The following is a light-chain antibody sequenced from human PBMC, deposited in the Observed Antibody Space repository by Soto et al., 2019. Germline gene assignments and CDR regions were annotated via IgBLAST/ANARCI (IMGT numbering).Light chain of an antibody. CDR3: QQYDDWLRLT. CDR1: QSVSSTL. V-gene: IGKV3-20*01. CDR2: GVS. Sequence: ELVLTQSPVALSLSSGERATLSCRASQSVSSTLLTWYQQKPGQAPRLLIYGVSSRATGIPDRFSGSGSGTDFTLTISSLQSEDFAVYFCQQYDDWLRLTFGGGTKVDIK. J-gene: IGKJ4*01.